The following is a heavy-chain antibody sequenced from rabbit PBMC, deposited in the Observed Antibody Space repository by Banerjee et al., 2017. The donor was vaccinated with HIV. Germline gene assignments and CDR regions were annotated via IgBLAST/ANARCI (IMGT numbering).Heavy chain of an antibody. CDR2: IHTYSGGT. CDR3: ARDWGDYGDWSL. D-gene: IGHD2-1*01. J-gene: IGHJ4*01. V-gene: IGHV1S45*01. CDR1: GIDFSSSYY. Sequence: QEQLEESGGGLVQPEGSLTLTCKASGIDFSSSYYMFWVRQAPGKGLEWIGCIHTYSGGTAYASWVNGRFTISKTSSTTMTLQLTSLTAADTATYFCARDWGDYGDWSLWGPGTLVTVS.